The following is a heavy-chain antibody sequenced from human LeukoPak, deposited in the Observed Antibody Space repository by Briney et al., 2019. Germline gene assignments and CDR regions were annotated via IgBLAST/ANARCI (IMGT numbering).Heavy chain of an antibody. CDR3: ARDWGYSYGSSDY. J-gene: IGHJ4*02. D-gene: IGHD5-18*01. CDR1: GFTFSSYA. Sequence: GGSLRPSCAASGFTFSSYAMHWVRQAPGKGLEWVAVISYDGSNKYYADSVKGRFTISRDNSKNTLYLQMNSLRAEDTAVYYCARDWGYSYGSSDYWGQGTLVTVSS. CDR2: ISYDGSNK. V-gene: IGHV3-30-3*01.